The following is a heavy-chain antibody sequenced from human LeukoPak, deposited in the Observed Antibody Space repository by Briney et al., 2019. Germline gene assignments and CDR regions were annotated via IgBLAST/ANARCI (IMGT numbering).Heavy chain of an antibody. CDR1: GYNFRTSW. J-gene: IGHJ4*02. CDR2: IYPGDSDT. D-gene: IGHD5-18*01. V-gene: IGHV5-51*01. CDR3: VRHLSGYGFDYRVLDS. Sequence: GESLKISCKGSGYNFRTSWIGWVRQMPGKGLEWMGIIYPGDSDTRYSPSFQGQVTISGDRSVNTAYLQWSSLKASDTAMYFCVRHLSGYGFDYRVLDSWGQGTLVTASS.